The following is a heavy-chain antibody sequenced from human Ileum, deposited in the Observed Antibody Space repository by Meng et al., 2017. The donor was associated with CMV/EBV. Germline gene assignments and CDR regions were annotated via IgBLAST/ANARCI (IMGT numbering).Heavy chain of an antibody. V-gene: IGHV5-51*01. Sequence: KVSCKGSGYSFTSYWIGWVRQMPGKGLEWMGIIYPGDSDTRYSPSFQGQVTISADKSISTAYLQWSSLKASDTAMYYCASGYSYGTEPGDGMDVWGQGTTVTVSS. CDR3: ASGYSYGTEPGDGMDV. CDR1: GYSFTSYW. D-gene: IGHD5-18*01. J-gene: IGHJ6*02. CDR2: IYPGDSDT.